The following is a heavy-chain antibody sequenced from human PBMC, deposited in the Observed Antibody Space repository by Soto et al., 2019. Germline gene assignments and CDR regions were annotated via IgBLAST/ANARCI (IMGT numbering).Heavy chain of an antibody. CDR1: GYTFTGYY. CDR2: INPNSGGT. V-gene: IGHV1-2*04. J-gene: IGHJ6*02. CDR3: ARMAQVYYDSSGYYGMDV. Sequence: ASVKVSCKASGYTFTGYYMHWVRQAPGQGLEWMGWINPNSGGTNYAQKFQGWVTMTRDTSISTAYMELSRLRSYDTAVYYCARMAQVYYDSSGYYGMDVWGQGTTVTVSS. D-gene: IGHD3-22*01.